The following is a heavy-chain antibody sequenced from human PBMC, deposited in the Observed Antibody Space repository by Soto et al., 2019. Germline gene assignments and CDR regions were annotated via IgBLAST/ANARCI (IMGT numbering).Heavy chain of an antibody. V-gene: IGHV1-58*01. CDR2: VVVGSDNT. Sequence: QVQLVQSGPEVKKPGTSVIVSCKTSGFTFSKSSVQWMRQARGQRLEWIGWVVVGSDNTRYAQNFQDRVTITRDMSTSTYYMELSSLTSEDTAVYFCAAEIDDYADFNQWGQGTPVTVSS. CDR1: GFTFSKSS. CDR3: AAEIDDYADFNQ. D-gene: IGHD4-17*01. J-gene: IGHJ4*02.